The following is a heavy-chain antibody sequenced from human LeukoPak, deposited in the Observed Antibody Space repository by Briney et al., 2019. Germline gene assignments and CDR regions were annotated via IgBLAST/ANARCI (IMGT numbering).Heavy chain of an antibody. CDR1: GFTFSTHW. V-gene: IGHV3-74*01. CDR3: ATSAWYSSNPLPQ. CDR2: ISTDGSTT. Sequence: PGGSLRLSCAASGFTFSTHWMLWLRQAPGEGLAWVSCISTDGSTTGYAESVEGRFTVSRDNAKNTLYLQMNSLRPEDTAVYYCATSAWYSSNPLPQGGQGTLVTVSS. J-gene: IGHJ4*02. D-gene: IGHD6-19*01.